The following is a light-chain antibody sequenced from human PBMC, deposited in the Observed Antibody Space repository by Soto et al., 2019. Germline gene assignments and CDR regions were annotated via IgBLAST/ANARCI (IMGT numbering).Light chain of an antibody. CDR1: SGDVGGSNY. CDR2: DVS. Sequence: QSALTQPASVSGSPGQSITIPCTGTSGDVGGSNYVSWYQQHPGKAPKLMIYDVSNRPSGVSNRFSGSKSGNTASLTITGLQAEDAADYYCSSYSSSSNVVFGGWTKLAVL. V-gene: IGLV2-14*01. CDR3: SSYSSSSNVV. J-gene: IGLJ2*01.